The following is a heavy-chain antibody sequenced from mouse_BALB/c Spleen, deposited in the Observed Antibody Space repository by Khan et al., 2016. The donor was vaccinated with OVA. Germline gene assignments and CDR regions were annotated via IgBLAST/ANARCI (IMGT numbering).Heavy chain of an antibody. Sequence: EVQLVESGGGLVKPGGSLKLSCAASGFTFSDYYMYWVRQTPEKRLEWVATISDGGSYTYYPDSVKGRFTISRDNAKNNLYLQMSSLKSEDTAICYCARGESWSFDCWGQGTTLTVSS. CDR2: ISDGGSYT. J-gene: IGHJ2*01. V-gene: IGHV5-4*02. CDR3: ARGESWSFDC. CDR1: GFTFSDYY.